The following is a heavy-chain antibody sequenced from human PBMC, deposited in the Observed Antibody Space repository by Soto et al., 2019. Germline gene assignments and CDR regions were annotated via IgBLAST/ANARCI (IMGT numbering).Heavy chain of an antibody. Sequence: QVQLVQSGAEVKKPGSSVKVSCKASGGTFSSYAISWVRQAPGQGLEWMGGIIPIFGTANYAQKFQGRVTIPADESTSTAYMERSRLRSEDTAVYYCARQGRLGTPGYYWGQGTLVTVSS. J-gene: IGHJ4*02. V-gene: IGHV1-69*12. D-gene: IGHD1-1*01. CDR1: GGTFSSYA. CDR2: IIPIFGTA. CDR3: ARQGRLGTPGYY.